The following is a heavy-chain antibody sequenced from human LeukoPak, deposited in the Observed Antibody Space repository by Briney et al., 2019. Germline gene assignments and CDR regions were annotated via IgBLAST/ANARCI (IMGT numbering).Heavy chain of an antibody. V-gene: IGHV4-34*01. J-gene: IGHJ4*02. D-gene: IGHD6-13*01. Sequence: PSETLSLTCAVYGGSFSGYYWSWVRQPPGKGLEWVGEINHSGSTNYNPSLTSRATISVDKSKNKFSLKLSSVTAADTAVYYCARRRQFSWYTLDYWGQGTLVTVSS. CDR2: INHSGST. CDR1: GGSFSGYY. CDR3: ARRRQFSWYTLDY.